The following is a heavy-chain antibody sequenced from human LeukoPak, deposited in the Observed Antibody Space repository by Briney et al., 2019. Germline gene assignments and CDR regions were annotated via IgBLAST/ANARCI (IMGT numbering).Heavy chain of an antibody. D-gene: IGHD2-15*01. CDR1: GFSFSDDF. CDR2: ISHSGYTI. CDR3: ARERGDIVAF. J-gene: IGHJ6*02. Sequence: GGSLRPSCAASGFSFSDDFMSWIRQAPGQRPEWVSYISHSGYTIQYADSVKGRFTISRDNAKNSLYLQMNSLRAEDTAVYYCARERGDIVAFWGQGTTVTVSS. V-gene: IGHV3-11*01.